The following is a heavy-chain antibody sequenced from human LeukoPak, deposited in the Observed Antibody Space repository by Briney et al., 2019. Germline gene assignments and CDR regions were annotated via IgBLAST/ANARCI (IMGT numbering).Heavy chain of an antibody. CDR3: ARVGTRGDCPDY. V-gene: IGHV1-2*04. J-gene: IGHJ4*02. D-gene: IGHD2-21*02. CDR1: GGTFSSYA. CDR2: INPNSGGT. Sequence: ASVKVSCKASGGTFSSYAISWVRQAPGQGLEWMGWINPNSGGTNYAQKFQGWVTMTRDTSISTAYMELSRLRSDDTAVYYCARVGTRGDCPDYWGQGTLVTVSS.